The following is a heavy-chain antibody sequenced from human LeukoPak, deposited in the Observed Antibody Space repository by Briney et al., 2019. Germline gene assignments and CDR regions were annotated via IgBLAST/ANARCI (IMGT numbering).Heavy chain of an antibody. V-gene: IGHV3-33*01. Sequence: GGSLRLSCAASGFTFSNYGIHWVRQAPGTGLEWVAVIWSDGINKYYVDSVKGRFTISRDNSKNTLYLQMNSLRADDTAVYYCARSTYSSSSYYFDYWGQGSLVTVSS. CDR1: GFTFSNYG. CDR3: ARSTYSSSSYYFDY. CDR2: IWSDGINK. J-gene: IGHJ4*02. D-gene: IGHD6-13*01.